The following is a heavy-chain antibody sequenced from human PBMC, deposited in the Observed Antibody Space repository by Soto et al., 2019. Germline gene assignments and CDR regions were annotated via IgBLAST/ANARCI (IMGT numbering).Heavy chain of an antibody. CDR1: GGTFSSYA. Sequence: QVQLVQSGAEVKKPGSSVKVSCKASGGTFSSYAISWVRQAPGQGLEWMGGIIPIFGTANYAQKFQGRVTITADESTSTAYMELSSLRSEDTAVYYCERDRSGYSYSQVVYYYYGMNVWGQGTTVNVSS. CDR3: ERDRSGYSYSQVVYYYYGMNV. V-gene: IGHV1-69*01. CDR2: IIPIFGTA. J-gene: IGHJ6*02. D-gene: IGHD5-18*01.